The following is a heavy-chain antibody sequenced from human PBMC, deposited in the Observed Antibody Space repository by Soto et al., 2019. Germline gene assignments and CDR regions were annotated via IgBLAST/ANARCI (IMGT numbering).Heavy chain of an antibody. J-gene: IGHJ6*04. V-gene: IGHV4-59*01. CDR2: IYYSGST. Sequence: PSETLSLTCTVPGVSIISYYWSWILQPPWKGLEWIGYIYYSGSTNYNPSLKSRVAISVDTSKNQFSLKLSSVTAADTAVYYCASLTYYDFCSRYFLVAGWGKGTTVTVAS. D-gene: IGHD3-3*01. CDR3: ASLTYYDFCSRYFLVAG. CDR1: GVSIISYY.